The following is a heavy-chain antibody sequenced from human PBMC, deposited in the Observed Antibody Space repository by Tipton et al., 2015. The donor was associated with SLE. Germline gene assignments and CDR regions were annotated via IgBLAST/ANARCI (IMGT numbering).Heavy chain of an antibody. CDR1: GFTFSSYS. CDR2: ISSSSSYI. CDR3: AREVAFGDAFDI. J-gene: IGHJ3*02. V-gene: IGHV3-21*01. Sequence: SLRLSCAASGFTFSSYSMNWVRQAPGKGLEWVSSISSSSSYIYYADSVKGRFTISRDNAKNSLYLQMNSLRAEDTAVYYCAREVAFGDAFDIWGQGTMVTVSS. D-gene: IGHD3-3*02.